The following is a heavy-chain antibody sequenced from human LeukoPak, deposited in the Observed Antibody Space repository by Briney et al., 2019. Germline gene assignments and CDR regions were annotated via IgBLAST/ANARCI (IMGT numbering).Heavy chain of an antibody. CDR3: ARQGSAYYFDF. CDR2: VYYSGRT. J-gene: IGHJ4*02. D-gene: IGHD2-15*01. CDR1: GGSISSSSYY. Sequence: SETLSLTCTVSGGSISSSSYYWGWIRQPPGKELQWIASVYYSGRTNYSPSLKSRVTISVDASEKQFSLQLNSVTAADTAVYYCARQGSAYYFDFWGQGLLVTVSS. V-gene: IGHV4-39*01.